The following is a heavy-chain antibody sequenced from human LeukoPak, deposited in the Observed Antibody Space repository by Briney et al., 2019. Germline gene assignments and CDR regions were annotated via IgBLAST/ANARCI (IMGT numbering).Heavy chain of an antibody. D-gene: IGHD6-13*01. J-gene: IGHJ4*02. Sequence: GESLKISRKASGYSFTTYWISWVRQMPGKGLEWMTLIYPGDADVRYSLSFQGQVTISADTSISTAYLQWSSLKASDTAMYYCARQAIAAGPNSFDYWGQGTLVTVSS. CDR1: GYSFTTYW. V-gene: IGHV5-51*01. CDR2: IYPGDADV. CDR3: ARQAIAAGPNSFDY.